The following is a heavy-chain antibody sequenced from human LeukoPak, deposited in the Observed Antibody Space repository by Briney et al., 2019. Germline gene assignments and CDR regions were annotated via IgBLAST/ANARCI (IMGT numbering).Heavy chain of an antibody. CDR3: ARGTDYDFWSGYYKFGYWFDP. Sequence: ASVKVSCKASGYTFTSYGISWVRQAPGQGLEWMGWISAYNGNTNYAQKLQGRVTMTTDTSTSTAYMGLRSLRSDDTAVYYCARGTDYDFWSGYYKFGYWFDPWGQGTLVTVSS. CDR1: GYTFTSYG. CDR2: ISAYNGNT. D-gene: IGHD3-3*01. V-gene: IGHV1-18*01. J-gene: IGHJ5*02.